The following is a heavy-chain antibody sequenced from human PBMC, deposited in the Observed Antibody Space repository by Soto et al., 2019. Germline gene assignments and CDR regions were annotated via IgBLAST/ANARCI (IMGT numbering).Heavy chain of an antibody. V-gene: IGHV6-1*01. CDR1: GDSVSSNSAA. J-gene: IGHJ4*02. Sequence: SQTLSLTCAISGDSVSSNSAAWNWIRSSPSRGLEWLGRTYYRSNWRHDYAVSVKSRITVNPDTSKNHFSLQLNSVTPDDTAVYYGARGVVGSGFALWGQGTLVTVSS. CDR3: ARGVVGSGFAL. CDR2: TYYRSNWRH. D-gene: IGHD2-15*01.